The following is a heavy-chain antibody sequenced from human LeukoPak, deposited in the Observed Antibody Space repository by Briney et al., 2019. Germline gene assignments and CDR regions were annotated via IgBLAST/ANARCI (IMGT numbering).Heavy chain of an antibody. CDR1: GGSYSGYY. CDR3: ARVGYSSSWYYFDY. D-gene: IGHD6-13*01. V-gene: IGHV4-34*01. Sequence: SETLSLTCAVYGGSYSGYYWSWIRQPPGKGLEWIGEINHSGSTNYNPSLKSRVTISVDTSKNQFSLKLSSVTAADTAVYYCARVGYSSSWYYFDYWGQGTLVTVSS. J-gene: IGHJ4*02. CDR2: INHSGST.